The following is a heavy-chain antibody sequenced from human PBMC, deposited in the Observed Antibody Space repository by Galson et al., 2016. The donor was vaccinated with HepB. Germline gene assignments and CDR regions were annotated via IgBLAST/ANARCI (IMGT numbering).Heavy chain of an antibody. CDR3: AKYRDHSSGYYPLDY. V-gene: IGHV3-23*01. J-gene: IGHJ4*02. CDR2: ITGAGGFT. Sequence: SLRLSCAASGFTFTSYAMSWVRQAPGKGLEWVSAITGAGGFTYYADSVKGRFTISRDNSKNTVYLQMNSLRAEDTAVYYCAKYRDHSSGYYPLDYWGQGTLVTVSS. D-gene: IGHD3-22*01. CDR1: GFTFTSYA.